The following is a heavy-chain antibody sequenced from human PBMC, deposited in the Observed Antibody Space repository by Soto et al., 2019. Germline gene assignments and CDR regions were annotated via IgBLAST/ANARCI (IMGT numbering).Heavy chain of an antibody. D-gene: IGHD2-15*01. CDR3: ARGDCVGGTCYSLAGSFYYYMDV. J-gene: IGHJ6*03. CDR2: SNSDGSVS. CDR1: GFTFSNYW. Sequence: EVQLVESGGGLVQPGGSLRLSCAASGFTFSNYWMYWVRQAPGKGLEWVSRSNSDGSVSSYADSVKGRLTISRDNAKNTLYLQMDSLRAEDTAVYYCARGDCVGGTCYSLAGSFYYYMDVWGKGTTVTVFS. V-gene: IGHV3-74*02.